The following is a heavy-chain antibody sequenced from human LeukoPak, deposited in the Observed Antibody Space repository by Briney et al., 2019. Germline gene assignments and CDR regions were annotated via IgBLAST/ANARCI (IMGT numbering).Heavy chain of an antibody. CDR3: ARGDFWSGLNDY. D-gene: IGHD3-3*01. V-gene: IGHV1-2*06. CDR1: GYTLTGSY. CDR2: INPNSGGT. Sequence: ASVKVSCKASGYTLTGSYMHWVRQAPGQGLEWMGRINPNSGGTNYAQKFQGRVTMTRDTSISTAYMELSRLRSDDTAVYYCARGDFWSGLNDYWGQGTLVTVSS. J-gene: IGHJ4*02.